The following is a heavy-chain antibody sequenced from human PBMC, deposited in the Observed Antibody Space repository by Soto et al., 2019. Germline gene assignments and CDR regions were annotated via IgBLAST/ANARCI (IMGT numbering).Heavy chain of an antibody. CDR1: SGPSRSHN. V-gene: IGHV4-59*08. CDR2: IYHTGDT. CDR3: VRQGIGDLHGLVDV. D-gene: IGHD3-10*01. Sequence: QVQLQQSGPGLVKPSETLSLTCTVSSGPSRSHNWGWIRQPPGGGLEWIGYIYHTGDTSYNPSLSSRVTISADTSTNHLSLTVRSVTAADTAVYYCVRQGIGDLHGLVDVWGQGTRVSVSS. J-gene: IGHJ6*02.